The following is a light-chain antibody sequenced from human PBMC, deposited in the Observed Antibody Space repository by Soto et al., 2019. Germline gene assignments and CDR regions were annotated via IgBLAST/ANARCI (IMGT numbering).Light chain of an antibody. CDR1: QSIDTW. CDR2: KAS. Sequence: DIQMTQSPSTLSASVGDRVTITCRAIQSIDTWLAWYQQKPGKVPKVLIYKASSLESGVPSRFSGSGSGTEFTLTISRMQPDDFAKYYCQQYKTYWPFGQGTKVEIK. CDR3: QQYKTYWP. V-gene: IGKV1-5*03. J-gene: IGKJ1*01.